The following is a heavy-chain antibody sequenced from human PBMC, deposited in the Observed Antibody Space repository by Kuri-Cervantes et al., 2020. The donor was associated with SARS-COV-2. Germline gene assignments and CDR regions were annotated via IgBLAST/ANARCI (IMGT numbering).Heavy chain of an antibody. CDR3: AMLPRPRNTFDI. CDR1: GGTFSSYA. J-gene: IGHJ3*02. Sequence: SVKVSCKASGGTFSSYAISWVRQAPGQGLDWMGGIIPIFGTANYAQKFQGRVTITADESTSTAYMELSSLRSEDTAVYYCAMLPRPRNTFDIWGQGTMVTDSS. V-gene: IGHV1-69*13. D-gene: IGHD3-16*01. CDR2: IIPIFGTA.